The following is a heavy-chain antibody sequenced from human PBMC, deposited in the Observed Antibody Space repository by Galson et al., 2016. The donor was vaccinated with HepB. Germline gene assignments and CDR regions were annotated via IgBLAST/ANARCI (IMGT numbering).Heavy chain of an antibody. V-gene: IGHV3-30*04. CDR1: GITFSTYG. J-gene: IGHJ6*02. CDR3: ARDAGRFVDYYYYGLDV. Sequence: SLRLSCAASGITFSTYGMHWVRQAPGKGLEWVAYISYDGKNKDYADSVKGRFTISRDNSKNTLNLQMNSLRAEDTAVYYCARDAGRFVDYYYYGLDVWGQGTTVSVPS. CDR2: ISYDGKNK. D-gene: IGHD3-3*01.